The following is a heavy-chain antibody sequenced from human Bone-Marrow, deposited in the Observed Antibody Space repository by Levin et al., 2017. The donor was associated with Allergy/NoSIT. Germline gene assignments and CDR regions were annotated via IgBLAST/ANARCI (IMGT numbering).Heavy chain of an antibody. D-gene: IGHD3-22*01. CDR2: IYHSGST. V-gene: IGHV4-4*07. CDR1: GGSLRMYY. Sequence: ETLSLTCTVSGGSLRMYYWSWIRQSAEKGLEWVGRIYHSGSTKFNPSLRSRVAMSVDRSRSQFSLRLTSVTAADTAVYYCARHSGDYYDSSAYDPTHFDYWGQGIPVIVSS. J-gene: IGHJ4*02. CDR3: ARHSGDYYDSSAYDPTHFDY.